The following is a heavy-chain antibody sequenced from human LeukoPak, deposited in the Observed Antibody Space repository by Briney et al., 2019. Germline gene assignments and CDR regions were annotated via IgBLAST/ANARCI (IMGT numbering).Heavy chain of an antibody. CDR2: IYFSGDT. CDR1: GGSISSYY. CDR3: ARDRGQLGRPHYYGMDV. V-gene: IGHV4-59*01. D-gene: IGHD3-10*01. J-gene: IGHJ6*02. Sequence: ETLSLTCTVSGGSISSYYWSWIRQPPGKGLEWIGYIYFSGDTNYNPSLKSRLTISVDTSRNQFSLSLDSVTAADTAVYYCARDRGQLGRPHYYGMDVWGQGTTVTVSS.